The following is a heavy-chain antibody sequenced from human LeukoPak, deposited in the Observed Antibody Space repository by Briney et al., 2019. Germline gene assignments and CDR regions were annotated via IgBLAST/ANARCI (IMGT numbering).Heavy chain of an antibody. V-gene: IGHV3-15*01. CDR1: GFTFINAW. J-gene: IGHJ4*02. CDR3: TTDFPDFWSGYDFDY. CDR2: IKSKIADETT. D-gene: IGHD3-3*01. Sequence: GGSLRLSCAASGFTFINAWMSWVRQAPGKGLEWLGRIKSKIADETTDYAAPVKGRFTISRDDSKNTLYLQMNSLKTEDTAVYYCTTDFPDFWSGYDFDYWGQGTLVTVSS.